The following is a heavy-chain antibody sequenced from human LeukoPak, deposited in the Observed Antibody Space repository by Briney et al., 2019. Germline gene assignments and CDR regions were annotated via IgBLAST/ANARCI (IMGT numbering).Heavy chain of an antibody. J-gene: IGHJ6*02. Sequence: ASVKVSCKASGYTFTSYGISWVRQAPGQGLEWMGWISAYNGNTNYAQKLQGRVTMTTDTSTSTAYMELRSLRSDDTAVYYCARVATRFLLTQPPRYYYYGMDVWGQGTTVTVSS. V-gene: IGHV1-18*01. CDR3: ARVATRFLLTQPPRYYYYGMDV. CDR1: GYTFTSYG. CDR2: ISAYNGNT. D-gene: IGHD3-3*01.